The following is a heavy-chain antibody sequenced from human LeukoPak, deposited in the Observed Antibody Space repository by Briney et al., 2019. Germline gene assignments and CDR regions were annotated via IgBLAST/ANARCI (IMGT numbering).Heavy chain of an antibody. D-gene: IGHD3-10*01. CDR1: GGSISSYY. J-gene: IGHJ4*02. CDR2: IYYSGST. V-gene: IGHV4-59*01. CDR3: ARAVREGRMDY. Sequence: SETLSLTCTVSGGSISSYYWSWIRQPPGKGLEWIGYIYYSGSTNYIPSLKSRVTISVDTSKNQFSLKLSSVTAADTAVYYCARAVREGRMDYWGQGTLVTVSS.